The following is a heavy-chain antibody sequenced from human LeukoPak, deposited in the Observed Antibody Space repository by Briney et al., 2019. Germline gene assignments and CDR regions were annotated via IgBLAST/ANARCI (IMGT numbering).Heavy chain of an antibody. CDR3: ARVPYYYDSSGYSGGIGFDP. CDR1: GGSFSGYY. D-gene: IGHD3-22*01. V-gene: IGHV4-34*01. J-gene: IGHJ5*02. Sequence: SETLSLTCAVYGGSFSGYYWSWIRQPPGKGLEWIGEINHSGSTHYNPSLKSRGTISVDTSKNQFSLKLSSVTAADTAVYYCARVPYYYDSSGYSGGIGFDPWGQGTLVTVSS. CDR2: INHSGST.